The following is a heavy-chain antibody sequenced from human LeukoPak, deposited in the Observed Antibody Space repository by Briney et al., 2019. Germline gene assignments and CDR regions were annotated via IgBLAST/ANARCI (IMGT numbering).Heavy chain of an antibody. D-gene: IGHD1/OR15-1a*01. CDR1: GFTFSSYA. V-gene: IGHV3-23*01. J-gene: IGHJ1*01. Sequence: PGGSLRLSCAASGFTFSSYAMSWVRQAPGKGLEWVSAISGSGGSTYYADSVKGRFTISRDNSKNTLYLQMNSLRAEDTAVYYCAKVERKGWTNLQYFQHWGQGTLVTVSS. CDR3: AKVERKGWTNLQYFQH. CDR2: ISGSGGST.